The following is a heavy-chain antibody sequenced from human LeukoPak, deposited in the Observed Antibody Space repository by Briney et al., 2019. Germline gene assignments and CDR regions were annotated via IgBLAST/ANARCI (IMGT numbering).Heavy chain of an antibody. Sequence: GGSLRLSCAASGLTFSSYEMNWVRQAPGKGLEWVSSISSGTSFIYYADSVKGRFTISRDNAKNSLYLQMNSLRVEDTAVYYCAKVAKYYYGSETYYFFEHWGQGTPVTASS. CDR3: AKVAKYYYGSETYYFFEH. CDR1: GLTFSSYE. D-gene: IGHD3-10*01. CDR2: ISSGTSFI. V-gene: IGHV3-21*01. J-gene: IGHJ4*02.